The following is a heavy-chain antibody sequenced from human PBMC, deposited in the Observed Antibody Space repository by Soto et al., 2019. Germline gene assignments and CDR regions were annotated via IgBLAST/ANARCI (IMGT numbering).Heavy chain of an antibody. J-gene: IGHJ5*02. V-gene: IGHV1-18*01. CDR1: GYTFTSYG. Sequence: GASVKVSCKASGYTFTSYGISWVRQAPGQGLEWMGWISAYNGNTNYAQKLQGRVTMTTDTSTSTAYMELRSLRSDDTAVYYCARDEGNTIPFGWFAPWGQGTLVTVSS. D-gene: IGHD3-10*01. CDR2: ISAYNGNT. CDR3: ARDEGNTIPFGWFAP.